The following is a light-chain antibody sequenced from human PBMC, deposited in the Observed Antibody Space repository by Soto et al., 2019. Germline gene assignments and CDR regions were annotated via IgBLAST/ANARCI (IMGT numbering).Light chain of an antibody. Sequence: TKSPSSLSASLRDMVTITCLASQTINNYLHWYQQKPGKAPKLLINAASNLQSGAPYRFSGSGSGTDFTLTITSLQSEDFATYYCQQYYFYAHTFGPVTKAAIK. J-gene: IGKJ3*01. CDR2: AAS. CDR3: QQYYFYAHT. V-gene: IGKV1-39*01. CDR1: QTINNY.